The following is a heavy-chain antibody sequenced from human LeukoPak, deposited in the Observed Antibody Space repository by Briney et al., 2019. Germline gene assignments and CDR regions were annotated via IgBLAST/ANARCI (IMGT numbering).Heavy chain of an antibody. CDR2: ISTSGSYI. V-gene: IGHV3-21*01. Sequence: PGGSLRLSCAASGLTFSNYNMDWVRQAPGKGLEWVSSISTSGSYIYYANPMKGRFTISRDNAKNSLYLQMNSLRVVDSAVYYCATDLIHYYASGAKTWGQGTLVTVSS. D-gene: IGHD3-10*01. CDR3: ATDLIHYYASGAKT. CDR1: GLTFSNYN. J-gene: IGHJ5*02.